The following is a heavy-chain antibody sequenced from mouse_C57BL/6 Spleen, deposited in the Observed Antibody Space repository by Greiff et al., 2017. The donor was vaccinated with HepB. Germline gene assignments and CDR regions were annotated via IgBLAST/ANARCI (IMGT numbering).Heavy chain of an antibody. CDR1: GYAFSSYW. J-gene: IGHJ2*01. D-gene: IGHD4-1*01. V-gene: IGHV1-80*01. CDR2: IYPGDGDT. CDR3: ARGETGPYYFDY. Sequence: LQESGAELVKPGASVKISCKASGYAFSSYWMNWVKQRPGKGLEWIGQIYPGDGDTNYNGKFKGKATLTADKSSSTAYMQLSSLTSEDSAVYFCARGETGPYYFDYWGQGTTLTVSS.